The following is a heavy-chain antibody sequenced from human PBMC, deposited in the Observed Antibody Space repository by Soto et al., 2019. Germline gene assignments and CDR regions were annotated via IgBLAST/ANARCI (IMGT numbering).Heavy chain of an antibody. CDR2: ISSSSSYI. V-gene: IGHV3-21*01. CDR3: ARDRIAAANPPVSYYYGMDV. D-gene: IGHD6-13*01. CDR1: GFTFSSYS. J-gene: IGHJ6*02. Sequence: PGGSLRLSCAASGFTFSSYSMNWVRQAPGKGLEWVSSISSSSSYIYYADSVKGRFTISRDNAKNSLYLQMNSLRAEDTAVYYCARDRIAAANPPVSYYYGMDVWGQGTTVTVSS.